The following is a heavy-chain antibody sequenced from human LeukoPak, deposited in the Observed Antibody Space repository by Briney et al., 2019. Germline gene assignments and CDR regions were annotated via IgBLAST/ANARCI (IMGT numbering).Heavy chain of an antibody. CDR3: AKGRLTHYDFWSGYCTSNQLYYYYYMDV. D-gene: IGHD3-3*01. V-gene: IGHV3-23*01. CDR2: INGSGGST. J-gene: IGHJ6*03. CDR1: GFTFSSYA. Sequence: GGSLRLSCAASGFTFSSYAMSWVRQAPGKGLEWVSAINGSGGSTYYADSVKGRFTISRDNSKNTLYLQMNSLRAEDTAVYYCAKGRLTHYDFWSGYCTSNQLYYYYYMDVWGKGTTVTVSS.